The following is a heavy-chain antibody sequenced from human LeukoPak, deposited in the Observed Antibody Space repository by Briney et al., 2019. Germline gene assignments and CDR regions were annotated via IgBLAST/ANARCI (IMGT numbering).Heavy chain of an antibody. Sequence: GGSLRLSCAASGFTFSSYGMHWVRQAPGKGLEWVAFIRYDGSNKYYADSVKGRFTISRDNSKNTLYLQMNSLRAEDTAVYYCANEYYYDSSGYYLDYWGQGTLVTVSS. CDR3: ANEYYYDSSGYYLDY. CDR1: GFTFSSYG. CDR2: IRYDGSNK. D-gene: IGHD3-22*01. J-gene: IGHJ4*02. V-gene: IGHV3-30*02.